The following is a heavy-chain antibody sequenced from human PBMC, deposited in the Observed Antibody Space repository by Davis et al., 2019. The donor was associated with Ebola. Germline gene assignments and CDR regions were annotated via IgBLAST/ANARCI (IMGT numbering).Heavy chain of an antibody. CDR2: IYWDDDK. V-gene: IGHV2-5*02. D-gene: IGHD6-13*01. Sequence: SGPTLVKPTQTLMLTCTFSGFSLSTSGVGVGWIRQPPGKSLEWLALIYWDDDKRYSPSLKSRLTITKDTSKNQVVLTMTNMDPVDTATYYCAHRDIAAHFDYWGQGTLVTVSS. CDR3: AHRDIAAHFDY. J-gene: IGHJ4*02. CDR1: GFSLSTSGVG.